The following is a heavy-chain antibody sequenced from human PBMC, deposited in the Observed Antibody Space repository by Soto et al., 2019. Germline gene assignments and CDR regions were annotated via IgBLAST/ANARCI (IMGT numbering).Heavy chain of an antibody. CDR3: ARAQELRSFDWSWGGGAVDV. J-gene: IGHJ3*01. V-gene: IGHV1-2*04. D-gene: IGHD3-9*01. CDR2: LSPYNGAT. CDR1: GYTFTDYY. Sequence: HVQLVQSGAEVKKPGASLRVSCKASGYTFTDYYIHWVRQAPGQGLQWMGWLSPYNGATTYAQKLQDWVTMTRDTSISTAYLDLSRLSSGDTAVYYCARAQELRSFDWSWGGGAVDVWGQGTMVTASS.